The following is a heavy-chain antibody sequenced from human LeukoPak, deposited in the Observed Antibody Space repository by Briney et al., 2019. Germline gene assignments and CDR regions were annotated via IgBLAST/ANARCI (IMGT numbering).Heavy chain of an antibody. CDR3: ARESEASGWYDH. CDR2: ISGDVCRS. Sequence: GGSLRRSCAAPGFIFDNQAIHWARQAPGKGLEWVCLISGDVCRSFYPVCVRGRFTIHSHNTRKSLSLQMSSLRSEHSALYYCARESEASGWYDHWGQGTLVTVSS. J-gene: IGHJ5*02. V-gene: IGHV3-43*02. D-gene: IGHD1-26*01. CDR1: GFIFDNQA.